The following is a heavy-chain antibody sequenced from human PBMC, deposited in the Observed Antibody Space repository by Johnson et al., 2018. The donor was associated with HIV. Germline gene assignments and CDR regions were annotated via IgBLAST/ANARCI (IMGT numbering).Heavy chain of an antibody. CDR1: GFTFSSYA. V-gene: IGHV3-30-3*01. CDR2: ISYDGSNK. CDR3: ARGAWFGETDAFDI. Sequence: QVQLVESGGGVVRPGRSLRLSCAASGFTFSSYAMHWVRQAPGKGLEWVAVISYDGSNKYYADSVKGRFTISRDNSKNTLYLQMNSLRAEDTAVYYCARGAWFGETDAFDIWGQGTMVTVSS. J-gene: IGHJ3*02. D-gene: IGHD3-10*01.